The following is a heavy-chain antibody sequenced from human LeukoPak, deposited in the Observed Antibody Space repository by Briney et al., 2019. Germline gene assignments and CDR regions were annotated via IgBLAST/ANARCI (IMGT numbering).Heavy chain of an antibody. J-gene: IGHJ6*03. V-gene: IGHV4-4*07. CDR3: ARDRSGETVPADYFYYYYMDV. CDR1: GGSISSYY. D-gene: IGHD2-2*01. CDR2: IYTSGST. Sequence: SETLSLTCTVSGGSISSYYWSWIRQPAGKGLEWIGRIYTSGSTNYNPSLKSRVTMSVDTSKSQFSLKLSSVTAADSAGYYCARDRSGETVPADYFYYYYMDVWGKGTTVTVSS.